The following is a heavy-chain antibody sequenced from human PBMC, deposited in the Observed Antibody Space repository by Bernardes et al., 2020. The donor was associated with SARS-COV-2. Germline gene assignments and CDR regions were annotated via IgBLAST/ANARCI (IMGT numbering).Heavy chain of an antibody. CDR2: ISYDGSNK. J-gene: IGHJ6*02. CDR3: AKESELRYFDWLSTFYYYYYGMDV. Sequence: SLRLSCAASGFTFSSYGMHWVRQAPGKGLEWVAVISYDGSNKYYADSVKGRFTISRDNSKNTLYLQMNCLRAEDTAVYYCAKESELRYFDWLSTFYYYYYGMDVWGQGTTVTVSS. D-gene: IGHD3-9*01. CDR1: GFTFSSYG. V-gene: IGHV3-30*18.